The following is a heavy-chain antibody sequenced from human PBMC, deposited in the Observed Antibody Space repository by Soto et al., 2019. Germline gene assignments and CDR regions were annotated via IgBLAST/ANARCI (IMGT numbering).Heavy chain of an antibody. CDR3: AKDQRAYYDFWSGYYSGHWFDP. CDR1: GFTFSSYA. V-gene: IGHV3-23*01. CDR2: ISGSGGST. D-gene: IGHD3-3*01. J-gene: IGHJ5*02. Sequence: PGGSLRLSCAASGFTFSSYAMSWVRQAPGKGLEWVSAISGSGGSTYYADSVKGRFTISRDNSKNTLYLQMNSLRAEDTAVYYCAKDQRAYYDFWSGYYSGHWFDPWGQGTLVTVSS.